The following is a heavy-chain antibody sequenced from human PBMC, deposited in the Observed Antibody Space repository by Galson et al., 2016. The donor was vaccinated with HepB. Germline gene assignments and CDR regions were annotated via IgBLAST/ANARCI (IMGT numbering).Heavy chain of an antibody. CDR3: ATARRAHNLWSGYPFDF. J-gene: IGHJ4*02. CDR2: IYGGGGV. V-gene: IGHV3-53*04. CDR1: GFSVSNSF. Sequence: SLRLSCAASGFSVSNSFMGWVRQVPGQGLQWVSVIYGGGGVYSSDSMKGRFTISRHNSENTVFLELNSLRPEDTAVYYCATARRAHNLWSGYPFDFWGQGTLVTVSS. D-gene: IGHD3-3*01.